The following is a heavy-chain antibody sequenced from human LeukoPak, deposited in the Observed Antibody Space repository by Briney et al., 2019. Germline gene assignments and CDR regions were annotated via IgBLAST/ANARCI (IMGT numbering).Heavy chain of an antibody. D-gene: IGHD3-10*01. CDR3: ASQVPPGSNYYGSGSLGLDAFDI. Sequence: SSETLSLTCTVSGGSISSGDYYWSWIRQPPGKGLEWIGYIYYSGSTYYNPSLKSRVTISVDTSKNQFSLKLSSVTAADTAVYYCASQVPPGSNYYGSGSLGLDAFDIWGQGTMVTVSS. CDR2: IYYSGST. CDR1: GGSISSGDYY. J-gene: IGHJ3*02. V-gene: IGHV4-30-4*01.